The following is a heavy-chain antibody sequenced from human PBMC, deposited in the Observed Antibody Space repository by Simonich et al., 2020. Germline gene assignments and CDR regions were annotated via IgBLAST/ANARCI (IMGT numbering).Heavy chain of an antibody. CDR1: GFTFSSYA. CDR2: ISSRGGST. V-gene: IGHV3-23*01. J-gene: IGHJ4*02. CDR3: AKRSGVSITGTFDY. Sequence: EVQLLESGGGVVQPGGSLRLSCAASGFTFSSYAMSWVRQAPGEGLARGLAISSRGGSTYYADSVKGRFTISRDNSKNTLYLQMNSLRAEDTAVYYCAKRSGVSITGTFDYWGQGTLVTVSS. D-gene: IGHD1-7*01.